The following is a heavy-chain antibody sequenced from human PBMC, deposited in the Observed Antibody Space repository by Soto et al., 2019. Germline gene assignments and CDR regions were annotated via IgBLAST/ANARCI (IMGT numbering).Heavy chain of an antibody. CDR2: IIPIFGTA. CDR3: ARGAIHYYDSSGYYYYYGMDV. CDR1: GGTFSSYA. V-gene: IGHV1-69*13. Sequence: SVKVSCKASGGTFSSYAISWVRQAPGQGLEWMGGIIPIFGTANYAQKFQGRVTITADESTSTAYMELSSLRSEDTAVYYCARGAIHYYDSSGYYYYYGMDVWGQGPTVTF. D-gene: IGHD3-22*01. J-gene: IGHJ6*02.